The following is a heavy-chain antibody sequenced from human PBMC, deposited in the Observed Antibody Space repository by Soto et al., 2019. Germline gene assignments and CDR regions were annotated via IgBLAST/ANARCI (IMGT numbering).Heavy chain of an antibody. CDR3: ARDGIAARLRAYDAFDI. CDR1: CGSISSYY. CDR2: IYYSGST. D-gene: IGHD6-6*01. J-gene: IGHJ3*02. V-gene: IGHV4-59*01. Sequence: SETLSLTWTVSCGSISSYYWSWIRQPPRKGLEWIGYIYYSGSTNYNPSLKSRVTISVDTSKNQFSLKLSSVTAADTAVYYCARDGIAARLRAYDAFDIWGQGTMVTVS.